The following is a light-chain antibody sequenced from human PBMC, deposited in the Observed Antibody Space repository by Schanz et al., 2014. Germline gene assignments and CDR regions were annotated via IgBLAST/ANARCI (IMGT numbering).Light chain of an antibody. Sequence: QSVLTQPPSFSVAPGQKVTISCSGSSSNIGKYYVSWYQQFPGTVPKLLIYDNDKRPSGIADRFSGSKSGASATLVITGLQTGDEANYFCGTWDGSLGEVVFGGGTKLTVL. CDR1: SSNIGKYY. V-gene: IGLV1-51*01. J-gene: IGLJ2*01. CDR2: DND. CDR3: GTWDGSLGEVV.